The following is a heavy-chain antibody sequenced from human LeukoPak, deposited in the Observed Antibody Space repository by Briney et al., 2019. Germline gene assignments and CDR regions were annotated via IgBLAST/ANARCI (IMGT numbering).Heavy chain of an antibody. J-gene: IGHJ4*02. CDR3: ARCALGELLDFDY. CDR1: GYSFTSYW. V-gene: IGHV5-51*01. D-gene: IGHD1-26*01. CDR2: IYPGDSDT. Sequence: GESLKISCKGSGYSFTSYWIGWVRQMPGKGLEWMGIIYPGDSDTRYSPSFQGQVTISADKSISTAHLQWSSLKASDTAMYYCARCALGELLDFDYWGQGTLVTVSS.